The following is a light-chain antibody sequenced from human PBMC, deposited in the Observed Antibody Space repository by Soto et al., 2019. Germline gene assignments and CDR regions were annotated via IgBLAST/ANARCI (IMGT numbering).Light chain of an antibody. Sequence: EIVMTQSPATLSVSPGERVTLSCRASQSISSILAWYQQKPGQAPSLLMYGTSTRPTGIPARFSGSGSGTEFTLTISSLQSADFAVYYCQQYNNWSSITFGQGTRLEIK. J-gene: IGKJ5*01. V-gene: IGKV3-15*01. CDR1: QSISSI. CDR3: QQYNNWSSIT. CDR2: GTS.